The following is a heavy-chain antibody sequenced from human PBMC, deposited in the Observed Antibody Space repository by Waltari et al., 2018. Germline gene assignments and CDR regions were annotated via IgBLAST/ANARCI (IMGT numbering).Heavy chain of an antibody. CDR3: ARGRMYYDILTGYYSYYYMDV. D-gene: IGHD3-9*01. CDR1: GGSISSYY. CDR2: IYYSGRP. Sequence: QVQLQESGPGLVKPSETLSLTCTVSGGSISSYYWSWIRQPPGKGLEWIGYIYYSGRPHYTPSLKSRVTISVDTSKNQFSLKLSSVTAADTAVYYCARGRMYYDILTGYYSYYYMDVWGKGTTVTVSS. V-gene: IGHV4-59*01. J-gene: IGHJ6*03.